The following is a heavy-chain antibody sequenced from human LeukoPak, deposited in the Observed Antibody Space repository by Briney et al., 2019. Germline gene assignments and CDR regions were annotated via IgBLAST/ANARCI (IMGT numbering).Heavy chain of an antibody. V-gene: IGHV1-2*02. CDR1: GYTFTSYY. CDR3: ARDNSLQDMAWWFDP. D-gene: IGHD5-24*01. CDR2: INPNSGGT. J-gene: IGHJ5*02. Sequence: GASVKVSCKASGYTFTSYYMHWVRQAPGQGLEWMGWINPNSGGTNYAQKFQGRVTMTRDTSISTAYMELSRLRSDDTAVYYCARDNSLQDMAWWFDPWGQGTLVIVSS.